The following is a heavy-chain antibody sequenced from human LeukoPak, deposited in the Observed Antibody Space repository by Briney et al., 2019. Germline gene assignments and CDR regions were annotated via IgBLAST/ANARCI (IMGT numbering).Heavy chain of an antibody. J-gene: IGHJ4*02. D-gene: IGHD5/OR15-5a*01. CDR1: GFTFSSYA. CDR3: ARGSLRLFDY. CDR2: IYFSGSA. Sequence: LRLSCAASGFTFSSYAMSWVRQHPAKGLEWIGYIYFSGSAYYNPSLESRVTISKDTSKNQFSLKLTSVTAADTAVYYCARGSLRLFDYWGQGTLVTVSS. V-gene: IGHV4-31*02.